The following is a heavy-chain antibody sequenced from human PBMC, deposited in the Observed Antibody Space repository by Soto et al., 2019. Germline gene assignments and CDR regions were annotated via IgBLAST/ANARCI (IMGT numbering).Heavy chain of an antibody. CDR3: VTLWDTADYCYGMDV. D-gene: IGHD5-18*01. Sequence: GASVKVSCKASGGTLSSYAISWGGQAPGQGLEWMGGIIPIFGTANYAQKFQGRVTITADESTSTAYMELSSLRSEDTAVYYCVTLWDTADYCYGMDVWGQGTTVTVSS. V-gene: IGHV1-69*13. J-gene: IGHJ6*02. CDR2: IIPIFGTA. CDR1: GGTLSSYA.